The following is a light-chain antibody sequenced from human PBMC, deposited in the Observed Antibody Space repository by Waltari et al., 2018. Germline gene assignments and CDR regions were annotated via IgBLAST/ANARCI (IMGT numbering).Light chain of an antibody. J-gene: IGLJ1*01. CDR1: TPNPGSNY. CDR3: ASWDDSHYV. CDR2: RNK. V-gene: IGLV1-47*01. Sequence: QSVLTQPPSASGTPGQRVTISCSGSTPNPGSNYLYWYQQLPGAAPKLLIFRNKPRPSGVPDRFSGSKYGTSAFLAISELRSEDEAVYYCASWDDSHYVFGTGTKLTVL.